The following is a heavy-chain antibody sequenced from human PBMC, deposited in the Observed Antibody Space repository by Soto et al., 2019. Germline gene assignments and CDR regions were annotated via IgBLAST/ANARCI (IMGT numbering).Heavy chain of an antibody. CDR1: GFTFSSYA. CDR2: ISGSGGST. D-gene: IGHD3-22*01. CDR3: ARGYHDSSGYYHPFEY. Sequence: GGSLRLSCAASGFTFSSYAMSWVRQAPGKGLEWVSAISGSGGSTYYADSVKGRFTISRDNSKNTLYLQMNSLRAEDTAVYYCARGYHDSSGYYHPFEYWGQGTLVTVSS. J-gene: IGHJ4*02. V-gene: IGHV3-23*01.